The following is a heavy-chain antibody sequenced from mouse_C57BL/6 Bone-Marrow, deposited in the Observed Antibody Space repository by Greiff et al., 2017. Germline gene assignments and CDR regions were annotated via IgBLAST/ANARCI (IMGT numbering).Heavy chain of an antibody. V-gene: IGHV3-6*01. CDR1: GYSITSGYY. D-gene: IGHD3-1*01. CDR2: ISYDGSN. Sequence: EVKLQESGPGLVKPSQSLSLTCSVTGYSITSGYYWNWIRQFPGNKLEWMGYISYDGSNNYNPSLKNRISITRDTSKNQFFLKLNSVTTEDTATYYCARVGGFAWFAYWGQGTLVTVSA. J-gene: IGHJ3*01. CDR3: ARVGGFAWFAY.